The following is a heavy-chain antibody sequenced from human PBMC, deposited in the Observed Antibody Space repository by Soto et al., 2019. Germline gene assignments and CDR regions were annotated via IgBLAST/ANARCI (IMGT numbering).Heavy chain of an antibody. V-gene: IGHV3-15*07. D-gene: IGHD3-16*02. CDR2: IKSKTDGGTT. J-gene: IGHJ4*02. CDR3: TTDLMWLDLSPIDY. CDR1: GFTFSNAW. Sequence: ESGGGLVKPGGSLRLCCAASGFTFSNAWMNWVRQAPGKGLEWVGRIKSKTDGGTTDYAAPVKGRFTISRDDSKNTLYLQMNSLKTEDTAVYYCTTDLMWLDLSPIDYWGQGTLVTVSS.